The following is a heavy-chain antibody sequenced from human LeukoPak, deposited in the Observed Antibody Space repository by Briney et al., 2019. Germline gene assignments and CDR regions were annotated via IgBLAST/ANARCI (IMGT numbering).Heavy chain of an antibody. V-gene: IGHV3-30*03. Sequence: GGSLRLSCAASGFTFSSYGMHWVRQAPGKGLEWVAFISYDGSKKYYADFVKGRFTISRDNSKNTLYVELNSLRAEDTAVYYCARIVYDRSGYYYFDYWGQGTLVTVSS. J-gene: IGHJ4*02. CDR3: ARIVYDRSGYYYFDY. D-gene: IGHD3-22*01. CDR2: ISYDGSKK. CDR1: GFTFSSYG.